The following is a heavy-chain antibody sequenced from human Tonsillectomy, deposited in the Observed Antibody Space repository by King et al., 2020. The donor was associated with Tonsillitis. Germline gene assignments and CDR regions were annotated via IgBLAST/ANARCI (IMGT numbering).Heavy chain of an antibody. CDR3: ASAVLRGYSYEGY. CDR1: GFTFSSYA. J-gene: IGHJ4*02. D-gene: IGHD5-18*01. Sequence: VQLVESGGGLVQPGGSLRLSCAASGFTFSSYAMSWVRQAPGKGLEWVSAISGSGGRTYNANSVKGRFTISRDNSKNTLYLQMKSLRAEDAAVYYCASAVLRGYSYEGYWGQGTLVTVSS. CDR2: ISGSGGRT. V-gene: IGHV3-23*04.